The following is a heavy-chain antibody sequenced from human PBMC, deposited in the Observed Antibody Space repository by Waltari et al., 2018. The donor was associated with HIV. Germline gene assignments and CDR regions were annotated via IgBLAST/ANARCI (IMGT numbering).Heavy chain of an antibody. V-gene: IGHV4-39*02. CDR2: IYYNENS. D-gene: IGHD2-21*01. CDR3: ARLGISVIRASDY. J-gene: IGHJ4*02. Sequence: QVQLQESGPGLVKPSETLSLTCTVSGDSITNSGYYWGWIRQPPGKGLEWIGSIYYNENSYYNPSLKTRVTISVDKSRNHFSLELSSVTSADTALYYCARLGISVIRASDYWGQGTQVTVSS. CDR1: GDSITNSGYY.